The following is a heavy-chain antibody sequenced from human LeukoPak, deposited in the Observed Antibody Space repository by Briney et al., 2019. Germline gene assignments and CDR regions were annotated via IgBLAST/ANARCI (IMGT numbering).Heavy chain of an antibody. J-gene: IGHJ4*02. CDR3: ARRIIGTSPDY. Sequence: GGSLRLSCAASGITFSTHAMSWVRQAPGKGLAWVSAISGSGGDTYYADSVKGRLTISRDNSKNVLYLQMDSLRAEDTAVYYCARRIIGTSPDYWGQGTLVTVSP. CDR2: ISGSGGDT. D-gene: IGHD1-20*01. V-gene: IGHV3-23*01. CDR1: GITFSTHA.